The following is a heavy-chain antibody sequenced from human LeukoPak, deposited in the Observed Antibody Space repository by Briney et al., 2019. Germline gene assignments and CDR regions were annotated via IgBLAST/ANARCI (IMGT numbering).Heavy chain of an antibody. J-gene: IGHJ6*03. CDR3: ARDRPVGYYYYMDV. CDR1: GFTVSSNY. CDR2: IYSGGST. V-gene: IGHV3-53*01. Sequence: GGSLRLSCAASGFTVSSNYMSWVRQAPGKGLEWVSVIYSGGSTYYADSVKGRFTISRDNSKNTLYLQMNSLRAEDTAVYYCARDRPVGYYYYMDVWGKGTTVTVSS.